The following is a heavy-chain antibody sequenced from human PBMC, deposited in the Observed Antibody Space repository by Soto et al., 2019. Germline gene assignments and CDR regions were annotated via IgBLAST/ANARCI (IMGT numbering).Heavy chain of an antibody. J-gene: IGHJ5*02. D-gene: IGHD3-10*01. CDR1: GYTFRTYG. CDR3: TRGGVRPRDWFDP. CDR2: ISAYNGNT. V-gene: IGHV1-18*01. Sequence: ASVKVSCKASGYTFRTYGISWVRQAPGQGLEWMGWISAYNGNTIYAQKLQGRFTISRDDSKSIAYLQMNSLKTEDTAVYYCTRGGVRPRDWFDPWGQGTLVTVS.